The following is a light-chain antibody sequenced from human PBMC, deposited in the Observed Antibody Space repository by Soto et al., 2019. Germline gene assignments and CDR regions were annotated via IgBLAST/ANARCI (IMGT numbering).Light chain of an antibody. CDR3: QQSYSTPYS. CDR1: RSIGNY. CDR2: LTS. Sequence: DIQMTQSPSSLSASVGARVTITCRASRSIGNYLNWYQQKPESAPKLLIFLTSRLQSGVPSRFSCSGSGTDFTITISSLQPDDFATYYCQQSYSTPYSFGLGTKLEIK. V-gene: IGKV1-39*01. J-gene: IGKJ2*01.